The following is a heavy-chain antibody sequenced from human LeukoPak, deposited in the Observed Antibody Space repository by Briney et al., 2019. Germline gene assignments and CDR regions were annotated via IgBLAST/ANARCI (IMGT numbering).Heavy chain of an antibody. D-gene: IGHD3-10*01. CDR2: IYYSGST. CDR1: GGSISSGGYY. Sequence: SQTLSLTCTVSGGSISSGGYYWSWIRQHPGKGLEWIGYIYYSGSTYYNPSLKSRVTISVDTSKNQFSLKLSSVTAADTAVYYCARYGSGSHYFDYWGQGSLVTVSS. CDR3: ARYGSGSHYFDY. V-gene: IGHV4-31*03. J-gene: IGHJ4*02.